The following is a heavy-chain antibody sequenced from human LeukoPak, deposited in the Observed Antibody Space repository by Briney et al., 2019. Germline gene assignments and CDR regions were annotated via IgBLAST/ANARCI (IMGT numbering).Heavy chain of an antibody. J-gene: IGHJ5*02. CDR1: GYTLTELS. D-gene: IGHD2-2*02. V-gene: IGHV1-24*01. CDR2: FDPEDGET. CDR3: ATLSVGIPAAIRLGWFDP. Sequence: SVKVSCKVSGYTLTELSMHWVRQAPGKGLEWMGGFDPEDGETIYAQKFQGRVTMTEDTSTDTAYMELSSLRSEDTAVYYCATLSVGIPAAIRLGWFDPWGQGTLVTVSS.